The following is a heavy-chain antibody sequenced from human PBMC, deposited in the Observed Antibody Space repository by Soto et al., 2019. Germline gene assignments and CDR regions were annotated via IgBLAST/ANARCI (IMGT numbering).Heavy chain of an antibody. CDR3: ATQSITILYNWFDP. CDR2: INHSGST. D-gene: IGHD3-3*01. J-gene: IGHJ5*02. Sequence: SETLSLTCAVYGGSFSGYYWSWIRQPPGKGLEWIGEINHSGSTNYNPSLKSRITISVDTSKNQFSLKLSSVTAADTAVYYCATQSITILYNWFDPWGQGTLVTVSS. V-gene: IGHV4-34*01. CDR1: GGSFSGYY.